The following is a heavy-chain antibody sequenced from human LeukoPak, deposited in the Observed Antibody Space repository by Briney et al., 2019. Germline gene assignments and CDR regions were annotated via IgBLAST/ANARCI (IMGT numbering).Heavy chain of an antibody. Sequence: GGSLRLSCGASGFTFTSYAMSWVRQAPGTGLEWVSAISGSGGSTYYADSVKGRFTISRDNSRNTVYLQMNSLRVEDTAVYYCARDQRPGWGEYFQHWGQGTLVTVSS. CDR3: ARDQRPGWGEYFQH. CDR1: GFTFTSYA. V-gene: IGHV3-23*01. CDR2: ISGSGGST. J-gene: IGHJ1*01. D-gene: IGHD3-16*01.